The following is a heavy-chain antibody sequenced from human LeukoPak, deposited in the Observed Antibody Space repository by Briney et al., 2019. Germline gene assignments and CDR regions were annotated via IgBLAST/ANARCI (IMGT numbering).Heavy chain of an antibody. CDR3: ARMYYDFWSGEDWLDP. D-gene: IGHD3-3*01. CDR2: INPNSGGT. CDR1: GYTFTDYY. J-gene: IGHJ5*02. Sequence: ASVKVSFKASGYTFTDYYMHWVRQAPGQGREWMGWINPNSGGTNYAQKFQGRVTMTRDTSISTAYMELSRLRSDDTAVYYCARMYYDFWSGEDWLDPWGQGTLVTVSS. V-gene: IGHV1-2*02.